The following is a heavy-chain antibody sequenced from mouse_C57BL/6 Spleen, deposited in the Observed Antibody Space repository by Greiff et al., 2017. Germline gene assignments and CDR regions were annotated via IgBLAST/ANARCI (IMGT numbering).Heavy chain of an antibody. CDR3: ARPLAYYSNYWYFDV. CDR2: IDPSDSYT. J-gene: IGHJ1*03. D-gene: IGHD2-5*01. CDR1: GYTFTSYW. Sequence: QVQLQQPGAELVMPGASVKLSCKASGYTFTSYWMHWVKQRPGQGLEWIGEIDPSDSYTNYNQKFKGKSTLTVDKSSSTAYRQPSSLTSEDAAVYYCARPLAYYSNYWYFDVWGTGTTVTVSS. V-gene: IGHV1-69*01.